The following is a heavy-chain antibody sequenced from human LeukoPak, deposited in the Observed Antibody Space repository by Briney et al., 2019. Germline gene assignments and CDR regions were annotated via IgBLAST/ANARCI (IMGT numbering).Heavy chain of an antibody. V-gene: IGHV4-38-2*02. CDR1: GYSISSGYY. Sequence: SETLSLTCTVSGYSISSGYYWGWIRQPPGKGLEWIGSIYHSGSTYYNPSLKSRVTISVDTSKDQFSLKLSSVTAADTAVYYCARDGLLELRGGWWFDPWGQGTLVTVSS. CDR3: ARDGLLELRGGWWFDP. CDR2: IYHSGST. J-gene: IGHJ5*02. D-gene: IGHD1-7*01.